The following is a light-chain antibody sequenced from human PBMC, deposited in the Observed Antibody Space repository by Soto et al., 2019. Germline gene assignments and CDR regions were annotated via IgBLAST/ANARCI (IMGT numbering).Light chain of an antibody. J-gene: IGKJ2*01. Sequence: EIVMTQSPATLPVSPGERATLACRASQTVASNVAWYQHKPGQAPRLLIHGASTRATGVPARFSGTGSGTEFTLTISSLQSDDFAVYYCQQYHNWPPQYTFGQGTKLQIK. CDR3: QQYHNWPPQYT. V-gene: IGKV3-15*01. CDR2: GAS. CDR1: QTVASN.